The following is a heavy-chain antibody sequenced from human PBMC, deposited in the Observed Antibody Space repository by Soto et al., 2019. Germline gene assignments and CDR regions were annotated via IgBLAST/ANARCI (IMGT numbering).Heavy chain of an antibody. Sequence: QLVQSGAEVKKPGSSVKVSCKSSGDTFSSYTINWVRQAPGQGLEWMGRIIPIVGMVNFAQRFEGRITITADKFTSTAYMELSSLSSEDTAVYYCARALPAKLNYYYYMDVWGKGTTVTVSS. CDR1: GDTFSSYT. V-gene: IGHV1-69*02. J-gene: IGHJ6*03. D-gene: IGHD2-2*01. CDR2: IIPIVGMV. CDR3: ARALPAKLNYYYYMDV.